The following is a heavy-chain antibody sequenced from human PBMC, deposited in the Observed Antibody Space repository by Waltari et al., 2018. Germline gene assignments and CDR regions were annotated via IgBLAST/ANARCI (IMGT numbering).Heavy chain of an antibody. CDR2: ISSSSSTI. CDR1: GFTFSSYS. CDR3: AKEIPYSNGWLHIDS. D-gene: IGHD6-19*01. Sequence: EVQLVESGGGLVQPGGSLRLSCAASGFTFSSYSMNWVRQAPGKGLEWVSYISSSSSTIYYADSVKGRFTISRDNAKNSLYLQMNSLRVDDTAIYYCAKEIPYSNGWLHIDSWGQGTLVSVPS. J-gene: IGHJ4*02. V-gene: IGHV3-48*01.